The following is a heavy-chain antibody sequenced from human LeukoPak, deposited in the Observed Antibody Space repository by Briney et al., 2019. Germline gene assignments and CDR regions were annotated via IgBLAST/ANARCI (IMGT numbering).Heavy chain of an antibody. V-gene: IGHV3-30*02. CDR2: IRYDGSNK. J-gene: IGHJ4*02. CDR1: GFTFSSYG. CDR3: AKPYGSGSYPQYYFDY. Sequence: GGSLRLSCAASGFTFSSYGMHWVRQAPGKGLEWVAFIRYDGSNKYYADSVKGRFTISRDSSKNTLYLQMNSLRAEDTAVYYCAKPYGSGSYPQYYFDYWGQGTLVTVSS. D-gene: IGHD3-10*01.